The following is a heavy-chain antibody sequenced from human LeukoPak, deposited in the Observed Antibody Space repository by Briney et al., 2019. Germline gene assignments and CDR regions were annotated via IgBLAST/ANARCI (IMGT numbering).Heavy chain of an antibody. CDR2: IYYSGST. D-gene: IGHD3-3*01. Sequence: SETLSLTCTVSGGSISSSSYYWGWIRQPPGKGLEWIGSIYYSGSTYYNPSLKSRVTISVDTSKNQFSLKLSSVTAADTAVYYCARGTNFGVVNRLDYWGQGTLVTVSS. CDR3: ARGTNFGVVNRLDY. J-gene: IGHJ4*02. CDR1: GGSISSSSYY. V-gene: IGHV4-39*07.